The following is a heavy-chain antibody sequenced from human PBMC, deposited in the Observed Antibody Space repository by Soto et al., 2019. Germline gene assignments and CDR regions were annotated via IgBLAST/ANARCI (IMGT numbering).Heavy chain of an antibody. J-gene: IGHJ6*02. Sequence: PSETLSLTCAVYGESLSAYYWTWIRQPPGKGLEWIGEINQGGSTNYNPSLKSRVTMSADTSKKHFSLKVTSVTAADTAVYYCARGTVYVPFLFPYLDVWGQGTTVTVSS. CDR2: INQGGST. V-gene: IGHV4-34*01. D-gene: IGHD3-10*02. CDR1: GESLSAYY. CDR3: ARGTVYVPFLFPYLDV.